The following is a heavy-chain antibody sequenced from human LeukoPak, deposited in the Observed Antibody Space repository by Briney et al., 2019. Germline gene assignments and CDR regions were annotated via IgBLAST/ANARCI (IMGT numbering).Heavy chain of an antibody. D-gene: IGHD3-22*01. CDR3: ARVVYDSGGYYSPWFDP. CDR1: GGSISSYY. Sequence: PSETLSLTCTVSGGSISSYYWSWIRQPAGKGLEWIGRIYTSGSTNYNPSLKSRVTMSVDTSKNQFSLKLSSVTAADTAVYYCARVVYDSGGYYSPWFDPWGQGTLVTVSS. V-gene: IGHV4-4*07. CDR2: IYTSGST. J-gene: IGHJ5*02.